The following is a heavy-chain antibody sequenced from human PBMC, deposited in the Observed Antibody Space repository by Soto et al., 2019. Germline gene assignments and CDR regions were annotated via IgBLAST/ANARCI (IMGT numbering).Heavy chain of an antibody. CDR1: GYTFTNYG. Sequence: ASVKVSCKASGYTFTNYGIIWVRQAPGQGLEWMGWINVYNGNTKYAQKVQGRVTMTTDTSTSTAYMELRSLRSDDTAVYYCARGVGSGSYYNQYNWFDPWGQGTLVTV. D-gene: IGHD3-10*01. CDR2: INVYNGNT. CDR3: ARGVGSGSYYNQYNWFDP. V-gene: IGHV1-18*01. J-gene: IGHJ5*02.